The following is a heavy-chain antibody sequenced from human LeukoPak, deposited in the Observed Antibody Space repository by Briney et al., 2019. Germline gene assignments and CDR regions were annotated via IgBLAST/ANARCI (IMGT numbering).Heavy chain of an antibody. CDR1: GFTFSSYG. J-gene: IGHJ4*02. CDR3: AKPGGDDSSGYYWNYFDY. Sequence: PGGSLRLSCAASGFTFSSYGMHWVRQAPGKGLEWVAVIWYDGSNKYYADSVKGRFTISSDNSNNTLYLQMNSLRPEDTAVYYCAKPGGDDSSGYYWNYFDYWGQGTLVTVSS. D-gene: IGHD3-22*01. V-gene: IGHV3-33*06. CDR2: IWYDGSNK.